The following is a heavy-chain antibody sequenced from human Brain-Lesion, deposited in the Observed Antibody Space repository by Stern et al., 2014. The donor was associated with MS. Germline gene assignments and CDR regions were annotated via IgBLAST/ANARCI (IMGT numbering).Heavy chain of an antibody. CDR3: AKDIGDSSGYLDY. CDR2: ISWDGGST. D-gene: IGHD3-22*01. J-gene: IGHJ4*02. CDR1: GFTFDDYG. V-gene: IGHV3-43D*03. Sequence: EVQLVESGGVVVQPGGSLRLSCADSGFTFDDYGMHWVRQAPGKGLEWVSLISWDGGSTYYADSVKGRFTISRDNSKNSLYLQMNSLGAEDTALYYCAKDIGDSSGYLDYWGQGTLVTVSS.